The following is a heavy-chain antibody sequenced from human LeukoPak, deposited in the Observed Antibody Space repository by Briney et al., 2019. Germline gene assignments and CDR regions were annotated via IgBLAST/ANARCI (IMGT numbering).Heavy chain of an antibody. CDR3: ARGISIPAADPWNYFDY. J-gene: IGHJ4*02. D-gene: IGHD6-13*01. V-gene: IGHV3-48*01. Sequence: PGGSLRLSCAASGFTFSSSSMNWVRQAPGKGLEWVSYISSSSSTIYYADSVKGRFTISRDNAKNSLYLQMNSLRAEDTAVYYCARGISIPAADPWNYFDYWGQGSLVTVSS. CDR2: ISSSSSTI. CDR1: GFTFSSSS.